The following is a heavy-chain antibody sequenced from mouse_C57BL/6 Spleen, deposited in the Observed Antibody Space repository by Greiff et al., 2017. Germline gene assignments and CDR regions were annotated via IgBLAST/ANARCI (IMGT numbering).Heavy chain of an antibody. V-gene: IGHV1-15*01. Sequence: VQLQQSGAELVRPGASVTLSCKASGYTFTDYEMHWVKQTPVHGLEWIGAIDPETGGTAYNQKFKGKAILTADKSSSTAYLELRSLTSEDSAVYYCTRRGITSYFDYWGQGTTLTVSS. CDR1: GYTFTDYE. CDR3: TRRGITSYFDY. CDR2: IDPETGGT. J-gene: IGHJ2*01. D-gene: IGHD2-4*01.